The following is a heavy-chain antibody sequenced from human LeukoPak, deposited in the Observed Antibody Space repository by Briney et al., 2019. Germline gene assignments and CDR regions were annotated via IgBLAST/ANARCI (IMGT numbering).Heavy chain of an antibody. V-gene: IGHV3-30*03. J-gene: IGHJ4*02. CDR1: GFTFSSYG. Sequence: GGSLRLSCAASGFTFSSYGMSWVRQAPGKGLEWVAVISYDGSNKYYADSVKGRFTISRDNSKNTLYLQMNSLRAEDTAVYYCAREGYGDYFDYWGQGTLVTVSS. D-gene: IGHD4-17*01. CDR3: AREGYGDYFDY. CDR2: ISYDGSNK.